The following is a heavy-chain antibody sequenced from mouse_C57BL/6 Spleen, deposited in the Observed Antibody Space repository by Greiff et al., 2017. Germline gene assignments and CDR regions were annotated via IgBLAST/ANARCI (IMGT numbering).Heavy chain of an antibody. J-gene: IGHJ1*03. D-gene: IGHD1-1*01. CDR2: ISYDGSN. CDR3: ARWNYYGSTQPWYFDV. CDR1: GYSITSGYY. Sequence: DVQLQESGPGLVKPSQSLSLTCSVTGYSITSGYYWNWIRQFPGNKLEWMGYISYDGSNNYNPSLKNRISITRDTSKNQFFLKLNSVTTEDTATYYCARWNYYGSTQPWYFDVWGTGTTVTVSS. V-gene: IGHV3-6*01.